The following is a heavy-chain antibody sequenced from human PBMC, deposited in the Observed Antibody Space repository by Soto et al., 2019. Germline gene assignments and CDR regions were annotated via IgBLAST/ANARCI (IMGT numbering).Heavy chain of an antibody. J-gene: IGHJ4*02. D-gene: IGHD6-6*01. CDR1: GFTFSDYY. V-gene: IGHV3-11*06. Sequence: GGSLRLSCAASGFTFSDYYMSWIRQAPGKGLEWVSYISSSSSYTNYADSVKGRFTISRDNAKNSLYLQMNSLRAEGTAVYYCARDSSSSGMIFDYWGQGTLVTVSS. CDR2: ISSSSSYT. CDR3: ARDSSSSGMIFDY.